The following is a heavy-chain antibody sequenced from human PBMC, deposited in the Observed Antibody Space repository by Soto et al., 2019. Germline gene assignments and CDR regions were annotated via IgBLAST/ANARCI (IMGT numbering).Heavy chain of an antibody. CDR1: GFSLTTSGVG. Sequence: QITLNESGPTVVKPTETLTLTCTFSGFSLTTSGVGVGWVRQSPGKAPEWLAFIYWVDDKRYSTSLKSRLTITNDTSKNQVVLTMANVDPADTATYYCAHRVLRAVFGLVTTTAIYFDFWGQGTPVVVSS. V-gene: IGHV2-5*02. D-gene: IGHD3-3*01. CDR2: IYWVDDK. CDR3: AHRVLRAVFGLVTTTAIYFDF. J-gene: IGHJ4*02.